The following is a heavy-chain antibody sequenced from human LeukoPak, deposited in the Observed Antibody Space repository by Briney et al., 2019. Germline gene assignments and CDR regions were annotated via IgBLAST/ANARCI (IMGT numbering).Heavy chain of an antibody. CDR1: GGSFSGYY. Sequence: PSETLSLTCAVHGGSFSGYYWSSIRQPPREGLEWIGEIDPSGSTNYTPSLKRRATILGDTSKNQFSWKPSSGTAADKARFYGARLHSGVTSTGGKGNLVTVSS. CDR2: IDPSGST. J-gene: IGHJ4*02. D-gene: IGHD2-15*01. CDR3: ARLHSGVTST. V-gene: IGHV4-34*01.